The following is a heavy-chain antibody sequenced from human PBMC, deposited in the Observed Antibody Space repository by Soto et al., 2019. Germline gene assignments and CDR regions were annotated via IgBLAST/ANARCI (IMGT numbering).Heavy chain of an antibody. J-gene: IGHJ4*02. D-gene: IGHD6-19*01. Sequence: GGSLRLSCAASGFTFSSYWMHWVRQAPGKGLVWVSRINSDGSSTSYADSVKGRFTISRDNAKNTLYLQMNSLRAEDTAVYYCARDSTLYSSGWYQSLHEEVDYFDYWGQGTLVTVSS. CDR1: GFTFSSYW. CDR2: INSDGSST. V-gene: IGHV3-74*01. CDR3: ARDSTLYSSGWYQSLHEEVDYFDY.